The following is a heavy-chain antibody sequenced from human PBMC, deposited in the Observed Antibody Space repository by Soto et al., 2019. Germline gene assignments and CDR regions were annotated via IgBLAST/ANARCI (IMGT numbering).Heavy chain of an antibody. CDR1: GGSISDYY. V-gene: IGHV4-59*01. CDR2: IYFSGKT. D-gene: IGHD3-10*01. CDR3: ARATFRGYNVDS. J-gene: IGHJ4*02. Sequence: PSETLSLTCTVSGGSISDYYWSGIRQSPGKGLEWIGYIYFSGKTPYNPALKSRLTISVDTSKNQFSLILTSVTPADTAVYFCARATFRGYNVDSWGQVTLFTV.